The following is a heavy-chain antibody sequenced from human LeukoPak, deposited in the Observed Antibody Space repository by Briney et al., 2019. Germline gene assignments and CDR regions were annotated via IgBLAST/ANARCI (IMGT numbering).Heavy chain of an antibody. J-gene: IGHJ6*02. Sequence: PGGSLRLSCAASGFTFSSYSMNWVRQAPGKGLEWVSYISRGSSTIYYADSVKGRFTISRDNAKNSLYLQMNSLRAEDTAVYYCARRPRSDWGFYYYYGMDVWGQGTTVTVSS. CDR1: GFTFSSYS. D-gene: IGHD3/OR15-3a*01. CDR3: ARRPRSDWGFYYYYGMDV. CDR2: ISRGSSTI. V-gene: IGHV3-48*04.